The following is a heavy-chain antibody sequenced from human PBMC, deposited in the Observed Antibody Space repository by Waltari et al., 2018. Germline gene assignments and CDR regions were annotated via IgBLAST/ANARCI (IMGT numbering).Heavy chain of an antibody. CDR3: ARDEDNYYDSSGYIKH. D-gene: IGHD3-22*01. V-gene: IGHV3-74*01. J-gene: IGHJ4*02. Sequence: EVQLLESGGGLVQTGGSLRLSCAASGFTFRDFWMHWVRQAPGEGLGWLSRVNGDGSSTTYADSVKGRFTVSRDNARKTMFLQMTSLRAEDTAVYYCARDEDNYYDSSGYIKHWGQGALVTVSS. CDR1: GFTFRDFW. CDR2: VNGDGSST.